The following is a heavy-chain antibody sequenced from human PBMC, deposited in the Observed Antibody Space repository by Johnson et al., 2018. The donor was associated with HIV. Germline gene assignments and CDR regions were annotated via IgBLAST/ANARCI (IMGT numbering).Heavy chain of an antibody. V-gene: IGHV3-30*19. D-gene: IGHD1-1*01. Sequence: QVLLVESGGGVVQPGRSLRLSCAASGFTFSYYGMHWVRQAPGKGLEWVAVISYDGSNKYYADSVKGRFTISRDNSKNTLYLQMNSLRAEDTAVYYCASRYTVDAFDIWGQGTMVTVSS. CDR3: ASRYTVDAFDI. J-gene: IGHJ3*02. CDR1: GFTFSYYG. CDR2: ISYDGSNK.